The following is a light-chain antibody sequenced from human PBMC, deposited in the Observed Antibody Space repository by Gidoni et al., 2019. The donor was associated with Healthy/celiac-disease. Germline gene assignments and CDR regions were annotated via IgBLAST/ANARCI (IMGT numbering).Light chain of an antibody. Sequence: DTQITQSPSTLSASVGDRVTITCRASQSISSWLAWYQQKPGNAPKLLIYKASSLESGVPSRFSGSGSGTEFTLTISSLQPDDFATYYCQQYNSYPWTFGQGTKVEIK. CDR2: KAS. V-gene: IGKV1-5*03. J-gene: IGKJ1*01. CDR1: QSISSW. CDR3: QQYNSYPWT.